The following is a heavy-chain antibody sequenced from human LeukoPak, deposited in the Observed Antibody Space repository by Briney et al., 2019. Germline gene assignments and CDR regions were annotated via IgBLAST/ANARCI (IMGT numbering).Heavy chain of an antibody. Sequence: SETLSLTCTVSGGSISSSSYYWGWIRQPPGKGVEWFGSIYYSATTYYNPSLKSRVSISVDTSKNQFSLKLSSVSATDTAVYHCARSSGYLFDPWGQGILVTVSS. D-gene: IGHD3-22*01. CDR1: GGSISSSSYY. CDR3: ARSSGYLFDP. CDR2: IYYSATT. V-gene: IGHV4-39*01. J-gene: IGHJ5*02.